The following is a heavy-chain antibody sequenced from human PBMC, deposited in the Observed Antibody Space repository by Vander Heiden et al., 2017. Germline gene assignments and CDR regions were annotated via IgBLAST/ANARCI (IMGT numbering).Heavy chain of an antibody. CDR3: AKLYCSSTVCYIDY. Sequence: QVHLVESGGGVVQPGGSLRLSCAASGFPFRNYGMHWVRQAPGKGLEWVSVISYDGSNKYYANTLKGRFTISRDNSKNTLFLQMNSLRTEDTALYYCAKLYCSSTVCYIDYWGQGTLVTVSS. D-gene: IGHD2-2*02. CDR1: GFPFRNYG. V-gene: IGHV3-30*18. J-gene: IGHJ4*02. CDR2: ISYDGSNK.